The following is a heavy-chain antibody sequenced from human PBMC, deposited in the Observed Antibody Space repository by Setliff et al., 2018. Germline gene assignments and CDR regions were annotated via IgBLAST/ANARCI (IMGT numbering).Heavy chain of an antibody. CDR3: ARGGLAAANKKGVFEY. D-gene: IGHD6-13*01. V-gene: IGHV1-46*01. J-gene: IGHJ4*02. CDR1: GYIFTNYY. Sequence: ASVKVSCKTSGYIFTNYYVHWVRQAPGQGLEWMGVMNPGRGSRNCAQRFQGRVTMTSDTSTSTVYMELSSLRSEDTALYYCARGGLAAANKKGVFEYWGQGTLVTVSS. CDR2: MNPGRGSR.